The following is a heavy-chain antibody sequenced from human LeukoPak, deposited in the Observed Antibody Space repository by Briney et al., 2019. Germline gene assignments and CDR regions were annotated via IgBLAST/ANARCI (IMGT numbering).Heavy chain of an antibody. CDR2: INPNSGGT. J-gene: IGHJ3*02. CDR1: GYTFTGYY. D-gene: IGHD3-10*01. V-gene: IGHV1-2*02. Sequence: ASVKVSCKASGYTFTGYYMHWVRQAPGQGLEWMGWINPNSGGTNYAQKFQGRVTMTRDTSISTAYMELSRLRSDDTAVYYCARSKPYGSGNYYLDAFDIWGQGTMVTVSS. CDR3: ARSKPYGSGNYYLDAFDI.